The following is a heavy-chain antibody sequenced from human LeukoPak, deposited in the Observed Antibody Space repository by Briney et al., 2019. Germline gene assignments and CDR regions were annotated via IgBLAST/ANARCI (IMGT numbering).Heavy chain of an antibody. CDR2: IYSDETT. J-gene: IGHJ4*02. V-gene: IGHV3-66*04. Sequence: PGGSLRLSCAASGLTVSGNYMSWVRQAPGKGLEWVSIIYSDETTAYPDSVKGRFTISRDNSKNMLYLQMNSLRAEDTAVYYYARRITTSGLYYFDLWGQGTLVTVSS. CDR3: ARRITTSGLYYFDL. CDR1: GLTVSGNY. D-gene: IGHD6-13*01.